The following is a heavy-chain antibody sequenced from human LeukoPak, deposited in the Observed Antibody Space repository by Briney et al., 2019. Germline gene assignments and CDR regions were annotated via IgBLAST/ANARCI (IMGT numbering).Heavy chain of an antibody. Sequence: PGGSLRLSCAASDFSFITYAMSWVRQAPGKGLEWVSTISGGGDATYYADSVKGRFTISRENAKNSLYLQMNSLRAGDTAVYYCARDRGGGHMDVWGKGTTVTISS. D-gene: IGHD2-15*01. V-gene: IGHV3-23*01. J-gene: IGHJ6*03. CDR2: ISGGGDAT. CDR1: DFSFITYA. CDR3: ARDRGGGHMDV.